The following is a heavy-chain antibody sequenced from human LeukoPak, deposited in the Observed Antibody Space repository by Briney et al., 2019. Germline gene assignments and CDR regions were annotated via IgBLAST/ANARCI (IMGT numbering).Heavy chain of an antibody. CDR2: ISYDGSNK. V-gene: IGHV3-30*18. Sequence: GRSLRLSCAASGFTFSSYGMHWVRQAPGKGLEWVAVISYDGSNKYYADSVKGRFTISRDNSKNTLYLQMNSLRAEDTAVYYCAKELQVWSGYYTSYYYGMDVWGQGTTVTVSS. CDR3: AKELQVWSGYYTSYYYGMDV. J-gene: IGHJ6*02. D-gene: IGHD3-3*01. CDR1: GFTFSSYG.